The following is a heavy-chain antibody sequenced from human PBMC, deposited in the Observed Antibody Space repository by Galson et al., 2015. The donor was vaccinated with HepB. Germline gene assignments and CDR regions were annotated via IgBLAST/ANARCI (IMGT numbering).Heavy chain of an antibody. CDR2: IKQDGSEK. D-gene: IGHD5-18*01. CDR1: GFTFSSHW. Sequence: ALRVACAASGFTFSSHWMCWVRQAPGKGLEWVANIKQDGSEKYYVDSVKGRFTISRDNAKNSLYLQMNSLRAEDTAVYYCARDLVTAMVHYYYYYGMAVWGQGTTVTVSS. V-gene: IGHV3-7*01. J-gene: IGHJ6*02. CDR3: ARDLVTAMVHYYYYYGMAV.